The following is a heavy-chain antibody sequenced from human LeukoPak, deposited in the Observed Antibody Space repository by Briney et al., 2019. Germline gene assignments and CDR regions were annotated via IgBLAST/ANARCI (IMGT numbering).Heavy chain of an antibody. J-gene: IGHJ3*02. Sequence: SQTLSLTCTVSGGSISSGSYYWSWIRQPAGKGLEWIGEIHHSGSTNYNPSLKSRVTMSVDTSKNQFSLKLSSVTAADTAVYYCARGLTRDDAFDIWGQGTMVTVSS. V-gene: IGHV4-61*09. CDR2: IHHSGST. D-gene: IGHD2-21*02. CDR1: GGSISSGSYY. CDR3: ARGLTRDDAFDI.